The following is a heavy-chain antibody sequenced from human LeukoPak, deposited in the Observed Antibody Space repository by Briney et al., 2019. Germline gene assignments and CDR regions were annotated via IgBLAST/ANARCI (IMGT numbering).Heavy chain of an antibody. CDR3: AGGGWWVFDY. Sequence: GGSLRLSCAASGFTFSSYAMHWVRQAPGKGLEWVAVISYDGSNKYYADSVKGRFTISRDNSKNTLYLQMNSLRAEDTAVYYCAGGGWWVFDYWGQGTLVTVSS. V-gene: IGHV3-30-3*01. CDR1: GFTFSSYA. D-gene: IGHD6-19*01. J-gene: IGHJ4*02. CDR2: ISYDGSNK.